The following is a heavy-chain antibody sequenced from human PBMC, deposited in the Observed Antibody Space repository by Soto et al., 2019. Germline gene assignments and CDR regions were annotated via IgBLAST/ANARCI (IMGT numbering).Heavy chain of an antibody. CDR3: ARDCSGGSCYTALGA. CDR1: GFTFSSYA. V-gene: IGHV3-23*01. J-gene: IGHJ5*02. D-gene: IGHD2-15*01. Sequence: PGVSLRLSCAASGFTFSSYAMSWVRQAPGKGLEWVSAISGSGGSTYYADSVKGRFTISRDNSKNTLYLQMNSLRVDDTAFYYCARDCSGGSCYTALGAWGQGTLVTVSS. CDR2: ISGSGGST.